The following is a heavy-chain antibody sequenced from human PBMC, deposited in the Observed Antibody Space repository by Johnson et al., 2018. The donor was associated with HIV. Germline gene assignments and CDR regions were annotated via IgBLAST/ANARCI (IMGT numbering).Heavy chain of an antibody. CDR3: AKDMVRGFWGDAFDI. CDR2: ISYDGSNK. CDR1: GFTFSSYG. Sequence: QEQLVESGGGVVQPGRSLRLSCAASGFTFSSYGMHWVRQAPGKGLEWVAVISYDGSNKYYTDSVKGRFTISRDNSKNTLYLQMNSLRAEDTAVYYCAKDMVRGFWGDAFDIWGQGTMVTVSS. V-gene: IGHV3-30*18. D-gene: IGHD3-10*01. J-gene: IGHJ3*02.